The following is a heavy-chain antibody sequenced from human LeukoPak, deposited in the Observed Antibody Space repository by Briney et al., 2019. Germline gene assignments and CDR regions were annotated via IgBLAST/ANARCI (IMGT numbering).Heavy chain of an antibody. Sequence: PGGSLRLSCAASGFIFSNYAMSWVRQVPGRGLEWVSTISSRGDSTYVADFVKGRFTISRDNSKNSLYLQMNTVRAEDTAVYYCVKGPRPDITVAHTVENWGQGTLVTVSS. J-gene: IGHJ4*02. CDR2: ISSRGDST. V-gene: IGHV3-23*01. CDR1: GFIFSNYA. CDR3: VKGPRPDITVAHTVEN. D-gene: IGHD6-19*01.